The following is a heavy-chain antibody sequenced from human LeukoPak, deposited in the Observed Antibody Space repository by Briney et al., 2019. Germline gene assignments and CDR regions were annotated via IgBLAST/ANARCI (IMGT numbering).Heavy chain of an antibody. CDR3: ARRRKQLVRYYYYYYMDV. D-gene: IGHD6-13*01. Sequence: SETLSLTCTVSGYSIRSGFYWGWIRQPPGKGLEWIGNIYHSGITYYTPSLKSRVTISVDTSKNQFSLKLSSVTAADTAVYYCARRRKQLVRYYYYYYMDVWGKGTTVTISS. J-gene: IGHJ6*03. V-gene: IGHV4-38-2*02. CDR1: GYSIRSGFY. CDR2: IYHSGIT.